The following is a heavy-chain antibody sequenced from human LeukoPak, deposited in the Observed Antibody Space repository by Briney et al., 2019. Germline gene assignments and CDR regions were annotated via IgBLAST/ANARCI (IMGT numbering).Heavy chain of an antibody. CDR3: ARLRRNIANH. CDR2: IYYSGST. D-gene: IGHD2/OR15-2a*01. V-gene: IGHV4-39*01. Sequence: SETLSLTCTVSGDSISSSSYYWGWIRQPPGKGLEWIGSIYYSGSTYYNPSLKSRVTVSVDTSKNQFSLKLSSVTAADTAVYYCARLRRNIANHWGQGTLVTVSP. CDR1: GDSISSSSYY. J-gene: IGHJ5*02.